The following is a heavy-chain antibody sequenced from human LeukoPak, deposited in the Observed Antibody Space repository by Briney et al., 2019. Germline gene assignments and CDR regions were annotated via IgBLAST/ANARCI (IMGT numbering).Heavy chain of an antibody. D-gene: IGHD5-12*01. J-gene: IGHJ4*02. CDR2: INPNSGGT. CDR3: ARQSSGGYGLGY. V-gene: IGHV1-2*02. CDR1: GYTFTGYY. Sequence: GASVKVSCKASGYTFTGYYMHWVRQAPGQGLEWMGWINPNSGGTNYAQRFQGRVTMTRDTSISTAYMELSRLRSDDTAVYYCARQSSGGYGLGYWGQGTLVTVSS.